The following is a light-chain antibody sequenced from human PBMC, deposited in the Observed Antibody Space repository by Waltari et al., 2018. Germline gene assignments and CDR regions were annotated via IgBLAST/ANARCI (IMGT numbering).Light chain of an antibody. CDR2: EGS. V-gene: IGLV2-23*01. CDR1: SSDVGSFNL. CDR3: CSYGDSNWV. J-gene: IGLJ3*02. Sequence: QSALTQPASVSGSPGQSITISCTGTSSDVGSFNLVSWYQQHPGRAPKLMIYEGSKRPSGASNRFSGSKSGNTASLTISGLQAEDEADYYCCSYGDSNWVLGGGTKVTVL.